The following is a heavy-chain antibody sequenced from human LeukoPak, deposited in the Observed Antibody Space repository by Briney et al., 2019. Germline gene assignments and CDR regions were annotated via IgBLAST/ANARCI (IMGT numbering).Heavy chain of an antibody. D-gene: IGHD1-7*01. CDR2: IYTSGST. CDR1: GGSISSYY. J-gene: IGHJ6*03. CDR3: ARGVRGSTSWNSYYNYFYLDV. Sequence: SETLSLTCTVSGGSISSYYWSWIRRPAGKGLEWIGRIYTSGSTNYNPSLKSRVTMSVDTSKNQFSLKLSSVTVADTAVYYCARGVRGSTSWNSYYNYFYLDVWGKGTTVTVSS. V-gene: IGHV4-4*07.